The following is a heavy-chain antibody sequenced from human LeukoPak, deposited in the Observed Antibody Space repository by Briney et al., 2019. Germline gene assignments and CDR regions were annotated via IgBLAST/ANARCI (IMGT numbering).Heavy chain of an antibody. CDR3: AKDFSPDYYGSGSYSDY. D-gene: IGHD3-10*01. CDR1: GFTFDDYA. J-gene: IGHJ4*02. V-gene: IGHV3-9*01. Sequence: GRSLGLSCAASGFTFDDYAMHWARQAPGKGLEWVSGISWNSGSIGYADSVKGRFTISRDNAKNSLYLQMNSLRAEDTALYYCAKDFSPDYYGSGSYSDYWGQGTLVTVSS. CDR2: ISWNSGSI.